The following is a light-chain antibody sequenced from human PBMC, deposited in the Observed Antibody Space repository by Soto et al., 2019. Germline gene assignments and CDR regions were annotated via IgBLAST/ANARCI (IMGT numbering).Light chain of an antibody. CDR3: QQYASPPVT. CDR2: DAS. CDR1: QTVGRDY. J-gene: IGKJ1*01. V-gene: IGKV3-20*01. Sequence: EIVLTQSPGTLSLSPGERATLSCRASQTVGRDYLGWYQQKPGQAPRLLIYDASYRATGISDRFSGSGSGTHFTLTISRLEPEDFAVYFCQQYASPPVTFGQGTRVEIK.